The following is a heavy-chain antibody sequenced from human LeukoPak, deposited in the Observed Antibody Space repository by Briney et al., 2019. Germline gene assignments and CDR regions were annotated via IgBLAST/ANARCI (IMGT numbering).Heavy chain of an antibody. D-gene: IGHD6-13*01. CDR2: ISSSSSYT. Sequence: PGGSLRLSCAASGFTFSDYYMSWIRQAPGKGLEWVSYISSSSSYTNYADSVKGRFTISRDNAKNSLYLQMNSLRAEDTAVYYCARDRDSSSWYVNWFDPWGQGTLVTVSS. CDR1: GFTFSDYY. J-gene: IGHJ5*02. CDR3: ARDRDSSSWYVNWFDP. V-gene: IGHV3-11*06.